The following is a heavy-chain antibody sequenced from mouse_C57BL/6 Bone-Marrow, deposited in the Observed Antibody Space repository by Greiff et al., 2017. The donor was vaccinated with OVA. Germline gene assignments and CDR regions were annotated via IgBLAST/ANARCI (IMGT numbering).Heavy chain of an antibody. V-gene: IGHV1-85*01. CDR1: GYTFTSYD. CDR2: IYPRDGST. J-gene: IGHJ1*03. D-gene: IGHD2-2*01. Sequence: QVQLQQSGPELVKPGASVKLSCKASGYTFTSYDINWVKQRPGQGLEWIGWIYPRDGSTKYNEKFKGKATLTVDTSSSTAYMELHSLTSEDSAVYFCARGDGYDEGAWYFDVWGTGTTVTVSS. CDR3: ARGDGYDEGAWYFDV.